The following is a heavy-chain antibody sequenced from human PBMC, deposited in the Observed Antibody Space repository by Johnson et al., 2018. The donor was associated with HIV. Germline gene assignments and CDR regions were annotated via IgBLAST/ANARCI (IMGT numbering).Heavy chain of an antibody. CDR1: GFTFRSYG. D-gene: IGHD6-6*01. V-gene: IGHV3-30*02. CDR3: VKERQLVRSFDI. Sequence: QVQLVESGGGVVQPGTSLRLSCAASGFTFRSYGMHWVRQAPGKGLEWVAFIYYDGGNKYYADSVKGRFTISRENAKNSLYLQMNSLRPEDTAVYYCVKERQLVRSFDIWGQGTMVTVSS. J-gene: IGHJ3*02. CDR2: IYYDGGNK.